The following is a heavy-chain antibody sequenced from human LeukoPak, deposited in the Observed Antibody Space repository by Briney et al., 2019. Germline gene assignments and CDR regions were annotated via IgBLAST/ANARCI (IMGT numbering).Heavy chain of an antibody. CDR3: ARVIEGGYSYGSYYYYMDV. CDR2: IYHSGST. J-gene: IGHJ6*03. Sequence: SETLSLTCAVSGGSISSSNWWSWVRQPPGKGLEWIGEIYHSGSTNYNPSLKSRVTISVDKSKNQFSLKLSSVTAADTAVYYCARVIEGGYSYGSYYYYMDVWGKGTTVTISS. V-gene: IGHV4-4*02. D-gene: IGHD5-18*01. CDR1: GGSISSSNW.